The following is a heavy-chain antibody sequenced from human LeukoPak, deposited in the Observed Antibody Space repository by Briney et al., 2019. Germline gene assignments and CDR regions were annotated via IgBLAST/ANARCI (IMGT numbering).Heavy chain of an antibody. J-gene: IGHJ6*03. D-gene: IGHD6-6*01. CDR3: ARDRHVPGLYYYYMDV. CDR2: ISSSSATI. Sequence: GGSLRLSCEGSGFSLSAYNMNWVRQAPGKGLESVSYISSSSATIFYADSVKGRFTISRDNAKNSLYLQMDSLRPEDTAVYFCARDRHVPGLYYYYMDVWGKGTTVTVSS. CDR1: GFSLSAYN. V-gene: IGHV3-48*01.